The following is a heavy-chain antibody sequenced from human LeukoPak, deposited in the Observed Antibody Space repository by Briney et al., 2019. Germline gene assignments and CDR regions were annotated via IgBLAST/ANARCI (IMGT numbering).Heavy chain of an antibody. CDR1: GFTFSSFS. V-gene: IGHV3-21*01. J-gene: IGHJ4*02. D-gene: IGHD1-26*01. Sequence: GGSLRLSCAASGFTFSSFSMNWFRQAPGKGLEWVSSNADSVKGRFSISRDNAKSSLFLQMHGLTVEDTAVYYCAREKWELLAFDYWGQGTLVTVSS. CDR3: AREKWELLAFDY.